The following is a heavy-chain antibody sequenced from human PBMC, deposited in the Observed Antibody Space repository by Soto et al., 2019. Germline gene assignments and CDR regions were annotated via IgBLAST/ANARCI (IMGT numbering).Heavy chain of an antibody. V-gene: IGHV1-69*04. CDR2: IIPILGIA. D-gene: IGHD2-2*01. J-gene: IGHJ4*02. CDR1: GGTFSSYT. CDR3: ARDAYYCSSTSCFDY. Sequence: SVKVSCKASGGTFSSYTISWVRQAPGQGLEWMGRIIPILGIANYAQKFQGRVTITADKSTSTAYMELSSLRSEDTAVYYCARDAYYCSSTSCFDYWGQGTLVTSPQ.